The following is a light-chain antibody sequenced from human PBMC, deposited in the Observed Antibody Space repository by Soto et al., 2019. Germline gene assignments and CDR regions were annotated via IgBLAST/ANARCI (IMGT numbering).Light chain of an antibody. J-gene: IGLJ2*01. CDR2: GTT. CDR3: QSYDSSLSGVL. CDR1: SSNIGANFD. Sequence: QSVLTQAPSVSGAPGQRVTISCTGSSSNIGANFDVHWFQQLPGTAPKLLIYGTTKRPSGVPDRFSGSKSGTSASLAITGLQAEDEADYYCQSYDSSLSGVLFGGGTKLTVL. V-gene: IGLV1-40*01.